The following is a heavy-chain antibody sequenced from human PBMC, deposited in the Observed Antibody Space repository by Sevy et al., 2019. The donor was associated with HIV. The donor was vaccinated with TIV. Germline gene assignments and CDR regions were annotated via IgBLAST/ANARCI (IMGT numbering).Heavy chain of an antibody. CDR1: GYTLTALS. D-gene: IGHD3-22*01. CDR3: ATTKDYYDSSGYPFDH. CDR2: FDPEDGET. J-gene: IGHJ4*02. V-gene: IGHV1-24*01. Sequence: ASVKVSCKVSGYTLTALSMHWVRQAPGKGLEWMGTFDPEDGETRFAQKFQGRLTMTEDTSTDTAYMELSSLRSEDTAVYCCATTKDYYDSSGYPFDHWGQGALVTVSS.